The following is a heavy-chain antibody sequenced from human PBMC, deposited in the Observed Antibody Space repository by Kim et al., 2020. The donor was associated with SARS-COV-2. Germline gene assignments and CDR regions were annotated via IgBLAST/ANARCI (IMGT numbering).Heavy chain of an antibody. J-gene: IGHJ3*02. Sequence: LSLTCAASGFTFSDYYMSWIRQAPGKGLEWVSYISSSGSTIYYADSVKGRFTTSRDNAKNSLYLQMNSLRAEDTAVYYCARSPPPYYYGSGTFDIWGQGTMVTVSS. CDR2: ISSSGSTI. CDR1: GFTFSDYY. V-gene: IGHV3-11*01. CDR3: ARSPPPYYYGSGTFDI. D-gene: IGHD3-10*01.